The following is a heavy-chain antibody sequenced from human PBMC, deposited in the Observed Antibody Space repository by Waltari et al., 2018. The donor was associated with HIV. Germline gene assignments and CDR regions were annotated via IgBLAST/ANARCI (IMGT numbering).Heavy chain of an antibody. D-gene: IGHD4-4*01. Sequence: QVQLVQSGAEVKKPGASVKVYCKASGYTFTGSYMHWVRQAPGQGLEWMGGINPNGGGTNYEQQFQGWVTMTRYTSISTAYSELSRLRSDDTAVYYCAREGARMTTMIYYYYGMDVWGQGTTVTVSS. CDR2: INPNGGGT. CDR1: GYTFTGSY. J-gene: IGHJ6*02. CDR3: AREGARMTTMIYYYYGMDV. V-gene: IGHV1-2*04.